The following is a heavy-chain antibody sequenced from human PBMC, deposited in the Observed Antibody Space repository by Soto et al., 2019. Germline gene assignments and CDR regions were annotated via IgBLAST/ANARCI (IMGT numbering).Heavy chain of an antibody. D-gene: IGHD6-13*01. CDR3: ARGGSSWYPKSYFDY. J-gene: IGHJ4*02. V-gene: IGHV1-3*01. Sequence: ASVKVSCKASGGTFSSYAMHWVRQAPGQRLEWMGWINAGNGNTKYSQKFQGRVTITRDTSASTAYMELSSLRSEDTAVYYCARGGSSWYPKSYFDYWGQGTLVTVSS. CDR2: INAGNGNT. CDR1: GGTFSSYA.